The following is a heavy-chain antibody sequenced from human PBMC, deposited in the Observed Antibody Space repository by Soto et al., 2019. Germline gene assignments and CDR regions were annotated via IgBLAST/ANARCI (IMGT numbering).Heavy chain of an antibody. D-gene: IGHD3-10*01. Sequence: PGGSLRLSCAASGFTFSEYGIHWVRQAPGKGLEWVAITSYDGRHTSYVDSVKGRFTISRDNSGNTAFLEMNRLRVEDTSVYYCAKTRNSVINYNYYDNMDVWGQGTTVTV. J-gene: IGHJ6*02. CDR2: TSYDGRHT. CDR1: GFTFSEYG. CDR3: AKTRNSVINYNYYDNMDV. V-gene: IGHV3-30*18.